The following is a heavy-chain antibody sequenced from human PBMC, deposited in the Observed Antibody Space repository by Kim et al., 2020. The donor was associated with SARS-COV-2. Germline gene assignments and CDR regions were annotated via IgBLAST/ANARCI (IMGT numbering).Heavy chain of an antibody. CDR2: IIPIFGTA. D-gene: IGHD2-15*01. CDR3: ARDFGDEDIVDL. V-gene: IGHV1-69*13. Sequence: SVKVSCKASGGTFNSYGISWVRQAPGQGLEWMGGIIPIFGTANYAQKFQGRVTITADESTSTAYMELSSLRSEDTAVYYCARDFGDEDIVDLWGRGTLVTVSS. J-gene: IGHJ2*01. CDR1: GGTFNSYG.